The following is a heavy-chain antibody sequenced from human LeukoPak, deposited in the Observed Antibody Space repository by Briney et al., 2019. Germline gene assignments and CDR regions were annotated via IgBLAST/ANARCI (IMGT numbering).Heavy chain of an antibody. D-gene: IGHD6-19*01. CDR3: ARTQTGYSSGWYDKVYFDY. Sequence: GGSLRLSCAASGFTFSNYAMTWVRQAPGKGLQWVSVIYSGGSTYYADSVKGRFTISRDNSKNTLYLQMNSLRAEDTAVYYCARTQTGYSSGWYDKVYFDYWGQGTLVTVSS. J-gene: IGHJ4*02. CDR1: GFTFSNYA. V-gene: IGHV3-66*01. CDR2: IYSGGST.